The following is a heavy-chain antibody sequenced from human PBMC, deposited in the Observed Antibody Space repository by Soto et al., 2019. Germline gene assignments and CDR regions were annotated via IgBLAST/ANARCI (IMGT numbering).Heavy chain of an antibody. V-gene: IGHV1-58*01. CDR1: GFTFTSSA. Sequence: GASVKVSCKASGFTFTSSAVQWVRQARGQRLEWIGWIVVGSGNTNYAQKFQERVTITRDMSTSTAYMELSGLRSEDTAVYYCAAGWELQGEGDAFDIWGQGTMVTV. CDR2: IVVGSGNT. J-gene: IGHJ3*02. D-gene: IGHD1-26*01. CDR3: AAGWELQGEGDAFDI.